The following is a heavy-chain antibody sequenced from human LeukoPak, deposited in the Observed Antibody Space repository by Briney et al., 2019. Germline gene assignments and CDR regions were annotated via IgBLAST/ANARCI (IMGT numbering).Heavy chain of an antibody. D-gene: IGHD3-9*01. CDR3: ARGEGLRWYYDIFYY. V-gene: IGHV4-4*07. Sequence: SETLSLTCTVSGGSISSYYWSWIRQPAGKGLEWIGRIYTSGSTNYNPSLTSRVTMSVDTSKNQFSLKLSSVTAADTAVYYCARGEGLRWYYDIFYYWGQGTLVTVSS. CDR2: IYTSGST. J-gene: IGHJ4*02. CDR1: GGSISSYY.